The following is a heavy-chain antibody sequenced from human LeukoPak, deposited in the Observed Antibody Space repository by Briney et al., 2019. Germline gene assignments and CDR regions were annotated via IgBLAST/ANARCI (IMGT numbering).Heavy chain of an antibody. J-gene: IGHJ4*02. V-gene: IGHV3-23*01. D-gene: IGHD3-10*01. CDR1: GFTFSSYA. Sequence: PGGSLRLSCAASGFTFSSYAMSWVRQAPGKVLEWVSTISNSDSSTYYADLVKGRFTISRDNSENTLYLQMNSLRAEDTAVYYCAKDQLSLPYYGSGHSWGQGTLVTVSS. CDR2: ISNSDSST. CDR3: AKDQLSLPYYGSGHS.